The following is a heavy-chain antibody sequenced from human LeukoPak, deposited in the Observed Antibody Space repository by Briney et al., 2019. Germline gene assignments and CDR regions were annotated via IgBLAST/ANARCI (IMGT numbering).Heavy chain of an antibody. V-gene: IGHV1-69*01. D-gene: IGHD4-11*01. CDR2: IIPIFGTA. Sequence: SVKVSCKASGGTFSSYAISWVRQAPGQGLEWMGGIIPIFGTANYAQKFQGRVTITADESTSTAYMELSSLRSEDTAVYYCAREVTTLLTYYFDYWGQGTLVTVSS. CDR3: AREVTTLLTYYFDY. CDR1: GGTFSSYA. J-gene: IGHJ4*02.